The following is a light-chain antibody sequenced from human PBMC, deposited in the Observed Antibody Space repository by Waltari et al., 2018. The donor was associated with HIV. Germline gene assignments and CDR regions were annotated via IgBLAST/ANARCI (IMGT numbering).Light chain of an antibody. CDR3: QQRTNWPPGFT. CDR1: QSVSSY. Sequence: PGERATLSCRASQSVSSYLAWYQQKPGQAPRLLIYEASNRATGVPARFSGSGSGTDFTLTISSLEPEDFAVYYCQQRTNWPPGFTFGPGTTVDMK. J-gene: IGKJ3*01. CDR2: EAS. V-gene: IGKV3-11*01.